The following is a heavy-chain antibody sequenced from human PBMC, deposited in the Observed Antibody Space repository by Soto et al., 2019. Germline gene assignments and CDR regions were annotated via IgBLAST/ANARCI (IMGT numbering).Heavy chain of an antibody. D-gene: IGHD6-6*01. Sequence: QVQLVQSGAEVKKPGSSVKVSCRASGGTFSSYAVSWVRQAPGQGLEWMGVIIPLLGTPKYAPKFRDRVSITADGSATTAYMELSSLRSDDTAVYYCARESSSPNYYYYGMDIWGQGTTVTVSS. J-gene: IGHJ6*02. CDR3: ARESSSPNYYYYGMDI. CDR2: IIPLLGTP. CDR1: GGTFSSYA. V-gene: IGHV1-69*01.